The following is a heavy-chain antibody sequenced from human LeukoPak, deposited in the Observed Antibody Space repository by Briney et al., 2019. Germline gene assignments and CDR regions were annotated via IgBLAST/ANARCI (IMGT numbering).Heavy chain of an antibody. D-gene: IGHD3-22*01. J-gene: IGHJ4*02. CDR1: GFTFSSYD. V-gene: IGHV3-30*02. CDR3: AKADTGYYMYYLVH. CDR2: IRNDGSDK. Sequence: GGSLRLSCAASGFTFSSYDMHWVRQAPGKGLEWVAFIRNDGSDKYYADSVKGRFTISRDNSRNTLYLQMNNLSSEDTAVYFCAKADTGYYMYYLVHWGQGTLVTVSS.